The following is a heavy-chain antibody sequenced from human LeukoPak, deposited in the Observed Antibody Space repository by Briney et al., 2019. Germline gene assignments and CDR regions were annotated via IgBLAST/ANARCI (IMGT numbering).Heavy chain of an antibody. V-gene: IGHV3-53*05. D-gene: IGHD2-8*01. CDR3: VKDLNGTWSFDY. CDR1: GFTVSSKY. Sequence: GGSLRLSCAASGFTVSSKYMSWVRQAPGKGLEWVSVIYSGGSTYYADSVKGRFTISRDNSKNTLYLQMSSLRAEDTAVYYCVKDLNGTWSFDYWGQGTLVTVSS. J-gene: IGHJ4*02. CDR2: IYSGGST.